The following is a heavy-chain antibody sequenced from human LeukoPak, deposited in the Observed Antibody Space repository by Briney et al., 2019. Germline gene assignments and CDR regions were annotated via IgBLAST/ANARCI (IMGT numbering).Heavy chain of an antibody. J-gene: IGHJ4*02. Sequence: GESLKISCKGSGYSFTSYWISWVRQMPGKGLEGIGIIYPGDSDTRYSPSFQGQVTISADKSISTAYLQWSSLKASDTAMYYCASSLNYYDSSGYYYGFDYWGQGTLVTVSS. D-gene: IGHD3-22*01. CDR3: ASSLNYYDSSGYYYGFDY. CDR2: IYPGDSDT. V-gene: IGHV5-51*01. CDR1: GYSFTSYW.